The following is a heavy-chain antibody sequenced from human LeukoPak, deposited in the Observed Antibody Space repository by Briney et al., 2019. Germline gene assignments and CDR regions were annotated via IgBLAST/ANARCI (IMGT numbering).Heavy chain of an antibody. D-gene: IGHD2/OR15-2a*01. J-gene: IGHJ6*03. V-gene: IGHV3-48*03. CDR3: ARVDSNSYYYYYYYMDV. Sequence: GGSLRLSCAASGFTFSSYEMNWVRQAPGKGLEWVSYISSSSTTIYYADSVKGRFTISRDNAKNSLYLQMNSLRAEDTAVYYCARVDSNSYYYYYYYMDVWGKGTTVTVSS. CDR1: GFTFSSYE. CDR2: ISSSSTTI.